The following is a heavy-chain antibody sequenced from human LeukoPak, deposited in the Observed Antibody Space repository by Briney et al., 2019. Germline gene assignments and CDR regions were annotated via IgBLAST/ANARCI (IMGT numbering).Heavy chain of an antibody. CDR3: ARAVPSDI. CDR2: IYPGDSDT. J-gene: IGHJ3*02. Sequence: GESLKISCKGSGYNFAIYWIAWVRQMPGKGLEWMGIIYPGDSDTRYSPSFEGQVTISADRSINTAYLQWSSLKASDTAMYYCARAVPSDIWGQGTMVTVAS. CDR1: GYNFAIYW. V-gene: IGHV5-51*01. D-gene: IGHD6-19*01.